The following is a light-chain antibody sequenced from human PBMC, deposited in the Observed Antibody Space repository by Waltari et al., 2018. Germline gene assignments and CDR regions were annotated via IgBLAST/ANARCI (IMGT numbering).Light chain of an antibody. CDR3: QQSYSTPRGVT. CDR1: QSISSY. J-gene: IGKJ3*01. Sequence: DIQMTQSPSSLSASVGDRVTITCRASQSISSYLNWYQQKPGKAPKLLIYAASSLQSGVPSRFSGRGSGTDFTLSISSLQPEDFATYYCQQSYSTPRGVTFGPGTKVDIK. CDR2: AAS. V-gene: IGKV1-39*01.